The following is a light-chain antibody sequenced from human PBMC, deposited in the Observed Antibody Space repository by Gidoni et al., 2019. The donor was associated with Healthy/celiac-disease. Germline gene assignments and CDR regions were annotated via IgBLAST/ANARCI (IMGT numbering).Light chain of an antibody. V-gene: IGKV1-33*01. J-gene: IGKJ4*01. Sequence: IPVAQASSSLSASVGDRVTITCQASQDISNYLNWYQQKPGKAPKLLIYDASNLETGVPSRFSGSGSGTDFTFTISSLQPEDIATYYCQQYDNLPPLTFGGGTKVEIK. CDR2: DAS. CDR1: QDISNY. CDR3: QQYDNLPPLT.